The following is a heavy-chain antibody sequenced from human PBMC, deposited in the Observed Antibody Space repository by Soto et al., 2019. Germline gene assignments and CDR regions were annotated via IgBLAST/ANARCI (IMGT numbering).Heavy chain of an antibody. V-gene: IGHV4-59*08. CDR2: IYYSGST. D-gene: IGHD2-2*01. CDR3: RGGVPAAMPGYYYHMDV. J-gene: IGHJ6*03. Sequence: SETLSLTCTVSGGSISSYYWSWIRQPPGKGLEWIGYIYYSGSTNYNPSLKSRVTISVDTSKNQFSLKLSSVTAADTAVYYCRGGVPAAMPGYYYHMDVWGKGTTVTVSS. CDR1: GGSISSYY.